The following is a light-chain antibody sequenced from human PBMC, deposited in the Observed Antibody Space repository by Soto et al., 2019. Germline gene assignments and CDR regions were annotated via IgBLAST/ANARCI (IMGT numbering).Light chain of an antibody. CDR3: SSYTSSSSYV. CDR2: DVS. Sequence: QPVSVSGSPGQSITISCTGTSSDVGGYNYVSWYQQHPGKAPKLMIYDVSHRPSGVSNRFSGSKSGNTASLTISGLQAEDEADYYCSSYTSSSSYVFGTGTKVTVL. J-gene: IGLJ1*01. V-gene: IGLV2-14*01. CDR1: SSDVGGYNY.